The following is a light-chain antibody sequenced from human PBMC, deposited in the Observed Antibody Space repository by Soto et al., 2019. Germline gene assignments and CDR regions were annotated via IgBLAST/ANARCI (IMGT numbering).Light chain of an antibody. CDR2: GAS. CDR1: QGISTY. J-gene: IGKJ1*01. Sequence: DIQLTQSPSFLSASVGDTVTITCRASQGISTYLAWYQQKPGKAPKNLIYGASTLQSGVPSRFSGSGSGTEFTLTISSLQPEDSATYYCQGLSTYPRTFGQGTKVEIK. V-gene: IGKV1-9*01. CDR3: QGLSTYPRT.